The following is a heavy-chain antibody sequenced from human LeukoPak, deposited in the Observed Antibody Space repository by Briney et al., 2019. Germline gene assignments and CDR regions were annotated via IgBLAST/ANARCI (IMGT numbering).Heavy chain of an antibody. CDR3: ARAVDQDFDY. J-gene: IGHJ4*02. Sequence: ASMKVYCKASGFIFTNYFMHWVRQAPGQGLEWMGMIKPSDRHTRYAQRFQDRVTMTSDTSTTTLYMELSSLRAEDTAVYYCARAVDQDFDYWGQGTLVTVSS. CDR1: GFIFTNYF. V-gene: IGHV1-46*01. CDR2: IKPSDRHT. D-gene: IGHD5-12*01.